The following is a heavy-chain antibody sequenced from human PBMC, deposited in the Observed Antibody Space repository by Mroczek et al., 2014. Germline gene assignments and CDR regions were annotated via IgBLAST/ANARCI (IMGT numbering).Heavy chain of an antibody. CDR3: ARGYLSCSSTSCFPGDY. Sequence: QVQLVQSGGGVVQPGRSLRLSCAASGFTFRSYAMHWVRQAPGKGLEWVTIISYDGNNKYYADSVKGRFTISRDNSKNTLYLQMNSLRGDDTAVYYCARGYLSCSSTSCFPGDYWGQGTLVTRLL. CDR2: ISYDGNNK. D-gene: IGHD2-2*01. J-gene: IGHJ4*02. V-gene: IGHV3-30-3*01. CDR1: GFTFRSYA.